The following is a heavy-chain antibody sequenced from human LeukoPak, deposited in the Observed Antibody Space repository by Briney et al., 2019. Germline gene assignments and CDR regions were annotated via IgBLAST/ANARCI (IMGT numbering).Heavy chain of an antibody. CDR2: IYYSGST. D-gene: IGHD2-2*01. Sequence: SETLSLTCTVSGGSISSGGYYWSWIRQHPGKGLEWIGYIYYSGSTYYNPSLKSRVTISVDTSKNQFSLKLSSVTAADTAVYYCARRGPYLGYCSSTSCFFGAFDIWGQGTMVTVSS. CDR3: ARRGPYLGYCSSTSCFFGAFDI. CDR1: GGSISSGGYY. V-gene: IGHV4-31*03. J-gene: IGHJ3*02.